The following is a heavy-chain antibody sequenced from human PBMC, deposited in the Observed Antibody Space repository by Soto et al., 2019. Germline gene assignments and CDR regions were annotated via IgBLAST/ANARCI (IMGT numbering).Heavy chain of an antibody. Sequence: QVQLVESGGGVVQPGRSLRLSCAASGFTFSSYAMHWVRQAPGKGLEWVAVISYDGSNKYYAYSVKGRFTIARDTSKNTTYLQMNSLRAEDTAVYYCASPLWRNDYNWGYFDLWGRGTLVTVSS. V-gene: IGHV3-30-3*01. CDR3: ASPLWRNDYNWGYFDL. J-gene: IGHJ2*01. CDR2: ISYDGSNK. CDR1: GFTFSSYA. D-gene: IGHD4-4*01.